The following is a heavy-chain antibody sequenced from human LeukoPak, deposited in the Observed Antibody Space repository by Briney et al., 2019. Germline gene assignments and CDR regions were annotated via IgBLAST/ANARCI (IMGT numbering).Heavy chain of an antibody. CDR2: INSDGSWT. D-gene: IGHD3-22*01. Sequence: GGSLRLSCAASGNYWMHWVRQAPGKGLVWVSHINSDGSWTSYADSVKGRSTISKDNAKNTVYLQMNSLRAEDTAVYYCAKTGIVVVIAYFDYWGQGTLVTVSS. CDR1: GNYW. V-gene: IGHV3-74*01. CDR3: AKTGIVVVIAYFDY. J-gene: IGHJ4*02.